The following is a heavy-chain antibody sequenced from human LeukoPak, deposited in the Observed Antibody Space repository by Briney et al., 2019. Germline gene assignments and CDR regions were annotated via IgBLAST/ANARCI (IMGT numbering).Heavy chain of an antibody. CDR2: ISSSGSTI. J-gene: IGHJ4*02. CDR3: ARADGGYSYGRYY. Sequence: GGPLRLSCAASGFTFSSYEMNWVRQAPGKGLEWVSYISSSGSTIYYADSVKGRFTISRDNAKNSLYLQMNSLRAEDTAVYYCARADGGYSYGRYYWGQGTLVTVSS. D-gene: IGHD5-18*01. CDR1: GFTFSSYE. V-gene: IGHV3-48*03.